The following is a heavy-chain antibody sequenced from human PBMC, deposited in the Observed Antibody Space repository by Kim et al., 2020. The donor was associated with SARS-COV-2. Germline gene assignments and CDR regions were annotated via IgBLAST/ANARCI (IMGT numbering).Heavy chain of an antibody. V-gene: IGHV3-23*01. CDR3: VKGGAGYYFDN. Sequence: YGEPVEGRFTISRDNSKNTLFLQMSRLRADDTAIYYCVKGGAGYYFDNWGQGTLVTVSS. J-gene: IGHJ4*02. D-gene: IGHD6-19*01.